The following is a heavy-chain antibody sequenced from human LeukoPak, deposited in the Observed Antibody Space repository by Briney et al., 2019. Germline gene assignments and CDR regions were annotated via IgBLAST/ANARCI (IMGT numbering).Heavy chain of an antibody. Sequence: GGSLRLSCAASGFSFSSSTMNWVRQAPGRGLEWVSSISSSGSSIYYADSVKGRFTISRDNAKNSLYLQINSLRAEDTAVYYCAKSNLLGGQGTLVTVSS. D-gene: IGHD2/OR15-2a*01. V-gene: IGHV3-21*01. CDR1: GFSFSSST. CDR2: ISSSGSSI. CDR3: AKSNLL. J-gene: IGHJ4*02.